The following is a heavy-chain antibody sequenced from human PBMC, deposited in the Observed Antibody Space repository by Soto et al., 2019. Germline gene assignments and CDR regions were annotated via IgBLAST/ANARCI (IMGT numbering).Heavy chain of an antibody. CDR2: IYYSGST. J-gene: IGHJ2*01. CDR1: GGSISSSSYY. D-gene: IGHD5-12*01. Sequence: QLQLQESGPGLVKPSETLSLTCTVSGGSISSSSYYWGWIRQPPGKGLEWIGSIYYSGSTYYNPSLKSRVTISVDTSKNQFSLKLSSVTAADTAVYYCARRGEMATSNSYWYFDLWGRGTLVTVSS. CDR3: ARRGEMATSNSYWYFDL. V-gene: IGHV4-39*01.